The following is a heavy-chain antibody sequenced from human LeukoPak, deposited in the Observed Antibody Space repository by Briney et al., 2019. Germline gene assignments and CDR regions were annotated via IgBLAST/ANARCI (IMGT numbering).Heavy chain of an antibody. CDR3: ARGAVVTGSGRILAYAFDI. Sequence: SGGSLRLSCAASGFSFSSYSMDWVRQAPGKGLEWISYISNSGSTIYYADSVKGRFTISRDDAQNSLYLQMNSLRAEDTAVYYCARGAVVTGSGRILAYAFDIWGQGTMVTVSS. D-gene: IGHD2-21*02. CDR2: ISNSGSTI. V-gene: IGHV3-48*04. J-gene: IGHJ3*02. CDR1: GFSFSSYS.